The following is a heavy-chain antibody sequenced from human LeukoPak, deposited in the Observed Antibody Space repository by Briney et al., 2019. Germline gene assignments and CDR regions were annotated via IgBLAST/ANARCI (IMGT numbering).Heavy chain of an antibody. Sequence: ASVKVSCKASGYTFTSYGISWVRQAPGQGLEWMGWISAYNGNTNYAQKLQGRVTMTTDTSTSTAYMELRSLRSDDTAVYYCARADTYYYDSSGYTFDYWGQGTLVTVSS. CDR2: ISAYNGNT. CDR1: GYTFTSYG. V-gene: IGHV1-18*01. CDR3: ARADTYYYDSSGYTFDY. J-gene: IGHJ4*02. D-gene: IGHD3-22*01.